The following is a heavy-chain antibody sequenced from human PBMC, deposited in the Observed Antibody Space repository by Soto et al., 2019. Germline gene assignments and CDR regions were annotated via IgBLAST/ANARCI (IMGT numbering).Heavy chain of an antibody. CDR1: GDSISSGGYS. J-gene: IGHJ5*02. CDR3: ARSIDP. V-gene: IGHV4-31*03. Sequence: QVQLQESGPGLGKTSQTLSRPCTVSGDSISSGGYSGSWIRQHPGKGLEWIGYISYSRSTYSNPSLKSRVTVSVDTSKHQFSVKRSSVTFADTAVYYCARSIDPLCQGTLITVSS. CDR2: ISYSRST.